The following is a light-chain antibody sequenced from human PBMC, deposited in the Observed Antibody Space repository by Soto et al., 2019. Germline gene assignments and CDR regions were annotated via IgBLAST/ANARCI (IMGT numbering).Light chain of an antibody. CDR3: QQYNSYWT. CDR2: DAS. J-gene: IGKJ1*01. Sequence: DIQMTQSLSTLSASVGDRVTITCRASQSISSWLAWYQQKPGKAPKLLIYDASSLESGVPSRFSGSGSGTEFTLTISSLQPDDFATYYCQQYNSYWTFGQGTKVAIK. V-gene: IGKV1-5*01. CDR1: QSISSW.